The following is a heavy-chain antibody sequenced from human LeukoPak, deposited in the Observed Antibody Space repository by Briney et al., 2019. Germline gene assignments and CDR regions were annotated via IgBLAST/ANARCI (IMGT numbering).Heavy chain of an antibody. CDR1: GDTFSSYP. J-gene: IGHJ4*02. CDR3: ARASPRGPGCDY. Sequence: ASVKVSCKASGDTFSSYPVSWVRQAPGQGLEWMGRIIPTLGLAKFAPKFQGRVTISADKSTSTVYMEVNSLKSEDTAVYYCARASPRGPGCDYWGQGTRVTVSS. CDR2: IIPTLGLA. V-gene: IGHV1-69*04. D-gene: IGHD3-10*01.